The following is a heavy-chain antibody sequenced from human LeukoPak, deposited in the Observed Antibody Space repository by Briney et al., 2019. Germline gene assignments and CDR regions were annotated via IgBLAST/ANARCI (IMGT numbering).Heavy chain of an antibody. CDR1: GGSFSGYY. CDR3: ARLTRISDDSSGYPGDYYYMDV. J-gene: IGHJ6*03. V-gene: IGHV4-34*01. D-gene: IGHD3-22*01. Sequence: SETLSLTCAVYGGSFSGYYWSWIRQPPGKGLEWIGEINHSGSTNYNPSLKSRVTISVDTSKNQFSLKLSSVTAADTAVYYCARLTRISDDSSGYPGDYYYMDVWGKGTTVTVSS. CDR2: INHSGST.